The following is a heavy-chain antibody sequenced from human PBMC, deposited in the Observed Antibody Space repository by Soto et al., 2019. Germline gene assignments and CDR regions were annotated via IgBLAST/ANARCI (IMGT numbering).Heavy chain of an antibody. CDR3: ARGIATGQLDS. D-gene: IGHD2-15*01. J-gene: IGHJ5*01. V-gene: IGHV1-3*01. CDR1: GYTFTRYT. Sequence: ASVKVSCKASGYTFTRYTMNWVRQAPGQRLEWMGWINPDNGNTKSSQKFQDRVIITRDTSASTAYMDLSSPRSEDTAVYYCARGIATGQLDSWRQGTLVTVSS. CDR2: INPDNGNT.